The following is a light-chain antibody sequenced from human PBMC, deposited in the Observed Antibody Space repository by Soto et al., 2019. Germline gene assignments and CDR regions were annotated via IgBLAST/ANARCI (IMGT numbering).Light chain of an antibody. CDR3: CSYATTSTYV. V-gene: IGLV2-23*02. Sequence: QSVLTQPASVSGSPGQSITISCTGTSSYVGNYNLVSWYQHHPGKAPKLMIYDVSKRPSGLSNRFSGSKSGNTASLTISGLQAEDECDYYCCSYATTSTYVFGTGTKVTVL. J-gene: IGLJ1*01. CDR1: SSYVGNYNL. CDR2: DVS.